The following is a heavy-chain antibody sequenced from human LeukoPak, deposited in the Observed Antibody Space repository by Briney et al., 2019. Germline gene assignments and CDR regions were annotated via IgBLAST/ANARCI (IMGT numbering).Heavy chain of an antibody. D-gene: IGHD4-17*01. CDR2: IIPIFGTA. V-gene: IGHV1-69*13. J-gene: IGHJ4*02. Sequence: ASVTVSCKASGGTFSSYAISWVRQAPGQGLEWMGGIIPIFGTANYAQKFQGRVTITADESTSTAYMELSSLRSEDTAVYYCARLPPLGDNTLFDYWGQGTLVTVSS. CDR3: ARLPPLGDNTLFDY. CDR1: GGTFSSYA.